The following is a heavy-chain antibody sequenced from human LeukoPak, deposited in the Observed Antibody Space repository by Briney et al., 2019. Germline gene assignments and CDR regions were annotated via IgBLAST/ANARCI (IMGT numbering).Heavy chain of an antibody. CDR2: ISSSSSYI. Sequence: GGSLRLSCAASGFTLSSYSMNWVRQAPGKGLEWVSSISSSSSYIYYADSVKGRFTISRDNAKNSLYLQMNSLRAEDTAVYYCARAGYVGSGNYYYYMDVWGKGTTVTVSS. J-gene: IGHJ6*03. V-gene: IGHV3-21*01. D-gene: IGHD3-10*01. CDR1: GFTLSSYS. CDR3: ARAGYVGSGNYYYYMDV.